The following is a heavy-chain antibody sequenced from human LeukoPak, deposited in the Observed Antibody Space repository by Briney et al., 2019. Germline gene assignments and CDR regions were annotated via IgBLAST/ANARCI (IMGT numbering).Heavy chain of an antibody. CDR1: GYTFTSYG. J-gene: IGHJ6*02. CDR3: ARDRPAGGYCSSTSCYSSHGMDV. D-gene: IGHD2-2*02. V-gene: IGHV1-18*01. CDR2: ISAYNGNT. Sequence: ASVKVSCKASGYTFTSYGISWVRQAPGQGLEWMGWISAYNGNTNYAQKLQGRVTMTTDTSTSTAYMELRSLRSDDTAVYYCARDRPAGGYCSSTSCYSSHGMDVWGQGTTVTVSS.